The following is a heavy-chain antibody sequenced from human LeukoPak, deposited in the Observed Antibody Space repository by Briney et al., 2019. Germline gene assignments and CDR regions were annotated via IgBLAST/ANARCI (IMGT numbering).Heavy chain of an antibody. V-gene: IGHV3-21*01. Sequence: PGGSLRLSCAASGFTFSSYSMNWVRQAPGKGLEWVSSISSSSSYIYYADSVKGRFTISRDNSKNTLYLQMSSLRAEDTAVYYCVMPIWGIAVTATVEWGQGTLVTVSS. D-gene: IGHD6-19*01. J-gene: IGHJ4*02. CDR1: GFTFSSYS. CDR2: ISSSSSYI. CDR3: VMPIWGIAVTATVE.